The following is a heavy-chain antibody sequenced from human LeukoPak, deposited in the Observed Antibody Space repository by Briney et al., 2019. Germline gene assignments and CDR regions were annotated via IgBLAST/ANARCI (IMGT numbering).Heavy chain of an antibody. J-gene: IGHJ4*02. CDR2: INPNGGGT. CDR3: ARGLYTYYDFWSGGGKFDY. CDR1: GYTFTGYY. V-gene: IGHV1-2*02. Sequence: ASVKVSCKASGYTFTGYYMHWVRQAPGQGLEWMGWINPNGGGTNYAQKFQGRVTMTRDTSISTAYMELSRLRSDDTAVYYCARGLYTYYDFWSGGGKFDYWGQGTLVTVSS. D-gene: IGHD3-3*01.